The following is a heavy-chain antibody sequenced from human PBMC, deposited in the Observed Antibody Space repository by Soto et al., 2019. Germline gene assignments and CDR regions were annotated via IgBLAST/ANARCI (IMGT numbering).Heavy chain of an antibody. CDR2: ISAYNTNT. CDR3: ARDTPPTDY. Sequence: QVQLVQSGAEVKKPGASVKVSCKTSGYTFTSYHISWVRQAPGQGLEWMGWISAYNTNTNYAQKFQGRVTMTTDTFTRTACMELRSLRSDDTAVYYCARDTPPTDYWGQGTLVTVSS. J-gene: IGHJ4*02. CDR1: GYTFTSYH. V-gene: IGHV1-18*01.